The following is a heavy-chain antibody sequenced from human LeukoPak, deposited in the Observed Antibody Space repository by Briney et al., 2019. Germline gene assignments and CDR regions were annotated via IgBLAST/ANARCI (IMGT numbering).Heavy chain of an antibody. Sequence: GRSLRLSCAASGFTVSYTYMSWVRQAPGMGLEWVSVIYSGGSTYYADSVKGRFTISRDNSKNTLYFQMNSLRAEDTAVYYCASTPPRYLGYFDYWGQGTLVTVSS. CDR1: GFTVSYTY. J-gene: IGHJ4*02. V-gene: IGHV3-53*01. D-gene: IGHD3-9*01. CDR2: IYSGGST. CDR3: ASTPPRYLGYFDY.